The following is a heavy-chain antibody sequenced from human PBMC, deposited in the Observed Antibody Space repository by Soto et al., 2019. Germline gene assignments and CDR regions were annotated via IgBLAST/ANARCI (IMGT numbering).Heavy chain of an antibody. CDR2: ISYAGSNK. D-gene: IGHD6-13*01. Sequence: QVQLVESGGGVVQPGRSLRLSCAASGFTFSSYGMHWVRQAQGKGLVRVAVISYAGSNKYYPDSVKGRFTISRDNSKNTLYLQMNSLRAEDTAVYYCAKDVRVAAASPDRNWGQGTLVTVSS. J-gene: IGHJ4*02. CDR3: AKDVRVAAASPDRN. V-gene: IGHV3-30*18. CDR1: GFTFSSYG.